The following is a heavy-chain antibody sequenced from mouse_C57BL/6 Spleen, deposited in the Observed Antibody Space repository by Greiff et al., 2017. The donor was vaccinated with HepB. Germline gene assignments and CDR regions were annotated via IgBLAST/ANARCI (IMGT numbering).Heavy chain of an antibody. J-gene: IGHJ2*01. CDR1: GYTFTSYW. V-gene: IGHV1-64*01. D-gene: IGHD4-1*01. CDR3: AREGNWEPLDY. CDR2: IHPNSGST. Sequence: QVQLQQPGAELVKPGASVKLSCKASGYTFTSYWMHWVKQRPGQGLEWIGMIHPNSGSTNYNEKFESKATLTVDKPSSTAYMQLSSLTSEDSAVYYCAREGNWEPLDYWGQGTTLTVSS.